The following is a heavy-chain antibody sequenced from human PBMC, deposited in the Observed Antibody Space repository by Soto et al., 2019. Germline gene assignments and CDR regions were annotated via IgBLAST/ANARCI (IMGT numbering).Heavy chain of an antibody. D-gene: IGHD4-17*01. Sequence: KASETLSLTCTVSGGSISSGSYYWSWIRQHPGKGLEWIGYIYYSGNTYYKPSLKSRVSISIDTSKNQFSLKLNSVTAADTAVYFCASVPFGDYAWFDPWGQGTLVTVSS. J-gene: IGHJ5*02. CDR2: IYYSGNT. CDR1: GGSISSGSYY. CDR3: ASVPFGDYAWFDP. V-gene: IGHV4-31*03.